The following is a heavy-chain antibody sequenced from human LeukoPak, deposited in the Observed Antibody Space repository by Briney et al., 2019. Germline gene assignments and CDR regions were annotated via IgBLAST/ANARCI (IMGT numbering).Heavy chain of an antibody. CDR1: GFTFSSYD. Sequence: TGGSLRLSCAASGFTFSSYDIHWVRQATGKGLEWVSGIGTAGEIYYPGSVKGRFTISRDNAKQSLYLQMNSLRAEDTAVYYCARDLSGVTGYTYGRGIDYWGQGTLVTVSS. V-gene: IGHV3-13*01. CDR3: ARDLSGVTGYTYGRGIDY. CDR2: IGTAGEI. J-gene: IGHJ4*02. D-gene: IGHD5-18*01.